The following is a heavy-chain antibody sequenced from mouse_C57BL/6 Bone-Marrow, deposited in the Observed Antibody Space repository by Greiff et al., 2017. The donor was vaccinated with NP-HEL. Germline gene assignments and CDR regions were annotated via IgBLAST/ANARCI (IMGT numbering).Heavy chain of an antibody. D-gene: IGHD2-2*01. CDR2: ISDGGSYT. J-gene: IGHJ3*01. Sequence: EVKLMESGGGLVKPGGSLKLSCAASGFTFSSYAMSWVRQTPEKRLEWVATISDGGSYTYYPDNVKGRFTISRDNAKNNLYLQMSHLKSEDTAVYYCARVYGYDGSWFAYWGQGTLVTVSA. CDR3: ARVYGYDGSWFAY. CDR1: GFTFSSYA. V-gene: IGHV5-4*03.